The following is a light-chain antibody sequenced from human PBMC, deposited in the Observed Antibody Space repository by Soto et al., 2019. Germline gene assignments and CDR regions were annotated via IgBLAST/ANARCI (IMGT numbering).Light chain of an antibody. J-gene: IGLJ2*01. CDR1: SSNIGSNY. CDR2: DNN. Sequence: QSVLTQPPSVSAAPGQKVTISCSGSSSNIGSNYVSWYQQLPGTAPKLLICDNNKRPSGIPDRFSGSKSDTSATLGITGLQTGDEADYYCATWHSTLSAVVFGGGTKLTVL. V-gene: IGLV1-51*01. CDR3: ATWHSTLSAVV.